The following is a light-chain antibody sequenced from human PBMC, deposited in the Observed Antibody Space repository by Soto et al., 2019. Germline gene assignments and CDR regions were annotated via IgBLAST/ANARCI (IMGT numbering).Light chain of an antibody. CDR3: QQLNSYPGFT. J-gene: IGKJ3*01. V-gene: IGKV1-9*01. CDR1: QGISSY. CDR2: SAS. Sequence: DIQLTQSPSFLSASVGDRVTITCRASQGISSYLAWYQQKPGKAPKLLIYSASPLQSGVPSRFSGSGSGTESTLTISSLQPEDFATYYCQQLNSYPGFTFVPGTKVDIK.